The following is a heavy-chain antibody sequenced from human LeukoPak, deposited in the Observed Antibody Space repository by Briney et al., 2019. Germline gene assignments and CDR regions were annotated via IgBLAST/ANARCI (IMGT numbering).Heavy chain of an antibody. CDR3: ARQIYDYVWGSSRYSAYFDY. D-gene: IGHD3-16*02. CDR1: GGSISSYY. V-gene: IGHV4-4*09. J-gene: IGHJ4*02. Sequence: SETLSLTCTVSGGSISSYYWSWIRQPPGKALEWIGYIYTSGRPNYNPSLKSRVTISVDTSKNRFSLKLTSVAAADTAVYYCARQIYDYVWGSSRYSAYFDYWGQGTLVTVSS. CDR2: IYTSGRP.